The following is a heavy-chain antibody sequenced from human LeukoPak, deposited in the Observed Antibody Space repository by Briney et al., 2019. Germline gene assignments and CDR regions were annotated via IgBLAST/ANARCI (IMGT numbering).Heavy chain of an antibody. Sequence: GASVKVSCKASGYTSTSYGISWVRQAPGQGLEWMGWISAYNGNTNYAQKLQGGVTMTTDTSTSTAYMELRSLRSDDTAVYYCARAYYDILTGPYGMDVWGQGTTVTVSS. J-gene: IGHJ6*02. CDR3: ARAYYDILTGPYGMDV. CDR2: ISAYNGNT. D-gene: IGHD3-9*01. V-gene: IGHV1-18*01. CDR1: GYTSTSYG.